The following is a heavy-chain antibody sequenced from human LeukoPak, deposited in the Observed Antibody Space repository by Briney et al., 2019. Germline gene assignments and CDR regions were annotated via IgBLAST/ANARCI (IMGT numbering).Heavy chain of an antibody. Sequence: GGSLRLSCAASGFTFSIYWMTWVRQAPGKELEWVASIKQDGSEKYYVDSVKGRFTISRDNAKNSLYLQMNSLRAEDTAVYYCARVLSYGFFDYWGQGTLVTVSS. V-gene: IGHV3-7*01. J-gene: IGHJ4*02. D-gene: IGHD5-18*01. CDR3: ARVLSYGFFDY. CDR1: GFTFSIYW. CDR2: IKQDGSEK.